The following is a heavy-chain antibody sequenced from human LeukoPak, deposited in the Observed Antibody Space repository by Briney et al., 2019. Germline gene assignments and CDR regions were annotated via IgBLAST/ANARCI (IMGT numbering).Heavy chain of an antibody. Sequence: GGSLRLSCAASAFTFSSYAMSWVRQAPGKGLEWVSTISGSGGSTYYADSVKGRFTISRDNSKNTLYLQMNSLRAEDTAVYYCAKVGAGTTHYFDYWGQGTLVTVSS. J-gene: IGHJ4*02. D-gene: IGHD1-1*01. V-gene: IGHV3-23*01. CDR3: AKVGAGTTHYFDY. CDR1: AFTFSSYA. CDR2: ISGSGGST.